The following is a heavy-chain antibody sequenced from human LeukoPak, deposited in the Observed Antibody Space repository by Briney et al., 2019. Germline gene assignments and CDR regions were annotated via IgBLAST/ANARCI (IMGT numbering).Heavy chain of an antibody. Sequence: GRSLRLSCAASGFTFSSYAMHWVRQAPGKGLEWVAVISYDGSEKYYADSVKGRFTISRDNSKNTLYLQMNSLRAEDTAVHYCARDDYHYGMDVWGQGTTVTVSS. CDR1: GFTFSSYA. J-gene: IGHJ6*02. CDR2: ISYDGSEK. V-gene: IGHV3-30-3*01. CDR3: ARDDYHYGMDV.